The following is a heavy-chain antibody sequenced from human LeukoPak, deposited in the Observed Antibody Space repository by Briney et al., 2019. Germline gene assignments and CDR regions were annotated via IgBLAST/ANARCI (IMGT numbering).Heavy chain of an antibody. J-gene: IGHJ1*01. V-gene: IGHV3-74*01. Sequence: HPGGSLRLSCAASGFTFSTYWMHWVRQAPGKGLVWVSRIKSDGGTNYADSVKGRFTISRDNAKKTVSLQMNSLRPEDTGVYYCARAPSEIGGYSPEYRHWGQGTLVTVSS. CDR1: GFTFSTYW. CDR3: ARAPSEIGGYSPEYRH. D-gene: IGHD3-22*01. CDR2: IKSDGGT.